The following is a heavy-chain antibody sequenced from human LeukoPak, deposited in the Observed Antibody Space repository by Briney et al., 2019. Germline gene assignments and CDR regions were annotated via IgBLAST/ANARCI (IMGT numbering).Heavy chain of an antibody. CDR2: IYSGDT. Sequence: GGSLRLSCVASGLTVSNNYMNWVMSWVRQAPGRGLEWVSTIYSGDTYYADSVKGRFTISRDNSKNTIYLQMNSLRAEDTAVYYCARVRSSSLVDYWGQGTLVTVSS. J-gene: IGHJ4*02. CDR1: GLTVSNNY. D-gene: IGHD6-6*01. V-gene: IGHV3-53*01. CDR3: ARVRSSSLVDY.